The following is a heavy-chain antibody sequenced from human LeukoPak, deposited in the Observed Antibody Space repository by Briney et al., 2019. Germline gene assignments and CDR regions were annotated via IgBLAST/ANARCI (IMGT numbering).Heavy chain of an antibody. CDR2: INHSGST. CDR3: ASWDGYNSRAFDI. CDR1: GGSFSGYY. D-gene: IGHD5-24*01. J-gene: IGHJ3*02. V-gene: IGHV4-34*01. Sequence: SETLSLTCAVYGGSFSGYYWSWIRQPPGKGLEWIGEINHSGSTNYNPSLKSRVTISVDTSKNQFSLKLSSVTAADTAVYYCASWDGYNSRAFDIWGQGTMATVSS.